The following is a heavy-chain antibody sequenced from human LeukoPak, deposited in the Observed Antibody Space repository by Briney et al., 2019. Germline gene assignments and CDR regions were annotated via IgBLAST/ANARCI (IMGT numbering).Heavy chain of an antibody. V-gene: IGHV4-31*03. CDR2: IYYSGST. CDR3: ARGKILALSFDY. J-gene: IGHJ4*02. D-gene: IGHD3-3*01. CDR1: GGSISSGGYY. Sequence: SQTLSLTCTVSGGSISSGGYYWSWIRQHPGKGLEWIGYIYYSGSTYYNPSLKSRVTISVDTSKNQFSLKLSSVTAADTAVYYCARGKILALSFDYWGQGTLVTVSS.